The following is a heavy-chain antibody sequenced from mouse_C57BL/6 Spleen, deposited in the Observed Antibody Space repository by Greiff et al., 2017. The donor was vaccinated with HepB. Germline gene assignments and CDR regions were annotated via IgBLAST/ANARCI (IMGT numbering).Heavy chain of an antibody. CDR3: TCYEFDY. Sequence: QVQLQQSGAELVRPGASVTLSCTASGYTFTDYEMHWVKQTPVHGLEWIGAIDPETGGTAYNQKFKGKAILTADKSSSTAYMELRSLTSEDSAVYCCTCYEFDYWGQGTTLTVSS. J-gene: IGHJ2*01. CDR1: GYTFTDYE. V-gene: IGHV1-15*01. D-gene: IGHD2-12*01. CDR2: IDPETGGT.